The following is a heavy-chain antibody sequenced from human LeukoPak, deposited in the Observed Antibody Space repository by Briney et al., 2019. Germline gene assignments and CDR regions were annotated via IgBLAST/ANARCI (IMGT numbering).Heavy chain of an antibody. Sequence: SETLSLTCTVSGGSISSGSYHWSWIRQPAGKGLEWIGRIYTSGSTNYNPSLKSRVTISVDTSKNQFSLKLSSVTAADTAVYYCAREIVVVVAATDAFDIWGQGTMVTVSS. CDR2: IYTSGST. CDR3: AREIVVVVAATDAFDI. V-gene: IGHV4-61*02. J-gene: IGHJ3*02. D-gene: IGHD2-15*01. CDR1: GGSISSGSYH.